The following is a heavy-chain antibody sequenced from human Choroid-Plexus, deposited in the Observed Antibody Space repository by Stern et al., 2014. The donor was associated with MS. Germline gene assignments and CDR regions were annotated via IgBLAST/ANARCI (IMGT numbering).Heavy chain of an antibody. CDR3: AKDRHYLTYFFDH. V-gene: IGHV3-30*18. D-gene: IGHD2/OR15-2a*01. CDR2: VSYDGSNK. Sequence: DQLVESGGVVVQPGRPLRLSCVASGFTFGSCAMHWVRQAPGKGLEWVAGVSYDGSNKYYADSVKGRFTISRDNSQNTLYMQMSSLRPEDTAVYYCAKDRHYLTYFFDHWGQGSLVTVSS. J-gene: IGHJ5*02. CDR1: GFTFGSCA.